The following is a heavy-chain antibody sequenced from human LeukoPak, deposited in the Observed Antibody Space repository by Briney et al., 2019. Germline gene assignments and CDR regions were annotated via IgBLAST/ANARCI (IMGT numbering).Heavy chain of an antibody. D-gene: IGHD6-19*01. Sequence: SETLSLTCAVYGGSFSGYYWSWIRQPPGKGLEWIGEINHSGSTNYNPSLKSRVTISVDTSRNQFSLKLSSVTAADTAVYYCARGMAVAGTAWFDPWGQGTLVTVSS. CDR1: GGSFSGYY. V-gene: IGHV4-34*01. CDR2: INHSGST. J-gene: IGHJ5*02. CDR3: ARGMAVAGTAWFDP.